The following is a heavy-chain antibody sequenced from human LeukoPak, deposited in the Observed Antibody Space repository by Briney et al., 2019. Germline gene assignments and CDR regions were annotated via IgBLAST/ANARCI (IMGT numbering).Heavy chain of an antibody. CDR2: INPNIGGT. V-gene: IGHV1-2*02. CDR1: GYTFTSYY. D-gene: IGHD3-22*01. J-gene: IGHJ3*02. Sequence: ASVKVSCKASGYTFTSYYMHWVRQAPGQGLEWMGWINPNIGGTNYAQKFQGRVTMTRDTSISTAYMELSRLRSDDTAVYYCARAGIWDYSDSSGYHNAAFDIWGQGTMVTVSS. CDR3: ARAGIWDYSDSSGYHNAAFDI.